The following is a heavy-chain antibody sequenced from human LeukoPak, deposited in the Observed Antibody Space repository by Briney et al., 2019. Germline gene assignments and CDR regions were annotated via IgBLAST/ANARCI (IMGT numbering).Heavy chain of an antibody. V-gene: IGHV1-8*01. D-gene: IGHD3-10*01. CDR1: GYTFTSYD. CDR2: MNPNSGNT. CDR3: ARREYGSGSYHLVY. J-gene: IGHJ4*02. Sequence: GASLTVSCKASGYTFTSYDINWVRQAPGQGLEWMGWMNPNSGNTEYAQKFQGRVTMTKKTSISTVYMELSSLRSEDTAVYYCARREYGSGSYHLVYWGQGTLVTVSS.